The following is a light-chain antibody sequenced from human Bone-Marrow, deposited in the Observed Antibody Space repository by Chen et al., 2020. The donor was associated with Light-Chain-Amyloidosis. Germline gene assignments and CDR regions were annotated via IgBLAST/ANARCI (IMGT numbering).Light chain of an antibody. V-gene: IGLV2-14*01. CDR3: SSYTSSSTGI. CDR1: SSDVGGYHY. J-gene: IGLJ1*01. CDR2: DVS. Sequence: QSALTQPASVSGSPGQSITIFCTGTSSDVGGYHYVSWYQQHPGKAPKLLIYDVSNRHSGVSNRFSGSKAGNAASLTISGLQDEDEADYYCSSYTSSSTGIFGSGTKVTVL.